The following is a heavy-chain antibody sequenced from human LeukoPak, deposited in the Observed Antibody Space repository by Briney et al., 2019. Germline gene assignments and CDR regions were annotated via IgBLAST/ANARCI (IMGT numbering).Heavy chain of an antibody. Sequence: ASVKVSCKASGYTFTGYYMHWVRQAPGQGLEWMGWINPNSGGTNYAQKFQGRVTMTRDTSISTAYMELSRLRSDNTAVYYCAREFSVVGARLYYWGQGTLVTVSS. CDR2: INPNSGGT. CDR1: GYTFTGYY. J-gene: IGHJ4*02. CDR3: AREFSVVGARLYY. V-gene: IGHV1-2*02. D-gene: IGHD1-26*01.